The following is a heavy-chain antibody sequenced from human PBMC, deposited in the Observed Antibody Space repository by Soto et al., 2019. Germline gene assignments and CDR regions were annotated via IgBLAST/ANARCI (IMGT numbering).Heavy chain of an antibody. CDR1: GYSFTSYW. Sequence: GESLKISCKGSGYSFTSYWIGWVRQMPGKGLEWMGIIYPGDSDTRYSPSFQGQVTISADKSISTAYLQWSSLKASDTAMYYCARQYYDFWSGYYIWFDPWGQGTLVTVS. D-gene: IGHD3-3*01. CDR2: IYPGDSDT. V-gene: IGHV5-51*01. J-gene: IGHJ5*02. CDR3: ARQYYDFWSGYYIWFDP.